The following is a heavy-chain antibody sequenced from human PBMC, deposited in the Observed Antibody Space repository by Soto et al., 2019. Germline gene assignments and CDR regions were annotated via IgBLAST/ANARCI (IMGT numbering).Heavy chain of an antibody. D-gene: IGHD1-26*01. Sequence: EVQVLATGGGLIQPGGSLRLSCAASGFTVNSNYMSWVRQAPGEGLQWVSITNTGGTAYYADSVKGRFTVSRDNSKNTLYLHMNRLRDEDTAVYYCAKGDGFILAVWGQGTTVSVSS. CDR2: TNTGGTA. J-gene: IGHJ6*02. CDR3: AKGDGFILAV. V-gene: IGHV3-53*02. CDR1: GFTVNSNY.